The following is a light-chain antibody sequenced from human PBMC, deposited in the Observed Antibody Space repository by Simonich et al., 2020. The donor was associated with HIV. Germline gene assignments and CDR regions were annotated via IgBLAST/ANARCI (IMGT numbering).Light chain of an antibody. CDR1: RSDVGGYDS. Sequence: QSALTQPRSVSGSPGQSVTISCTGSRSDVGGYDSVSWYQQPPGKAPKLVIFDVSKWPSGVPDRFSGAKSGNTASLTISGLQTEDEADYYCCSYAGSYTFVFGGGTKLTVL. CDR2: DVS. J-gene: IGLJ2*01. CDR3: CSYAGSYTFV. V-gene: IGLV2-11*01.